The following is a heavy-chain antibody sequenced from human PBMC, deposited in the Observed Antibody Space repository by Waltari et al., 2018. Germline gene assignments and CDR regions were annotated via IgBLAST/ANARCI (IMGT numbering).Heavy chain of an antibody. J-gene: IGHJ5*02. CDR2: LKPNRGDT. CDR3: ARGRDVFAGVDYNWFDP. V-gene: IGHV1-8*01. CDR1: GYGFYSYE. D-gene: IGHD2-21*01. Sequence: QVQLVQSGAEVMKSGASVKVSCHASGYGFYSYEINWVRQAAGQGLEWWGWLKPNRGDTGYAKKFRGRVTLTWDISTSTAYMVLSGLKSEDTAIDYCARGRDVFAGVDYNWFDPWGQGTLVTVSS.